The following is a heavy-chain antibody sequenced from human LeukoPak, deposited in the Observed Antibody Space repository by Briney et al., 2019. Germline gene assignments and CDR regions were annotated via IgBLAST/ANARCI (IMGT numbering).Heavy chain of an antibody. D-gene: IGHD1-26*01. Sequence: GGSLRLSCAASGFTFNTYSMNWVRQAPGKGLEWVSSISSSSSFIYYADSVKGRFTISRDNAKNSLYLQMSSLRAEDTAVYYCARGKSGSYLDCWGQGTLVTVSS. CDR2: ISSSSSFI. V-gene: IGHV3-21*01. J-gene: IGHJ4*02. CDR1: GFTFNTYS. CDR3: ARGKSGSYLDC.